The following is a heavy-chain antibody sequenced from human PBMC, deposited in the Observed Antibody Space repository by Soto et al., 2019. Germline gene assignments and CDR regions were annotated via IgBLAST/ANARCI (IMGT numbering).Heavy chain of an antibody. D-gene: IGHD2-15*01. CDR2: IDPDDSYT. V-gene: IGHV5-10-1*01. J-gene: IGHJ4*02. CDR3: PSLPPPTYCSGSTCSGY. CDR1: GYSFTNYW. Sequence: GESLKISCKGSGYSFTNYWINWVRQMPGKGLEWMGRIDPDDSYTNYSPSFQGHVTISVDKSISTAYLQWSSLQASDTAIYYCPSLPPPTYCSGSTCSGYWGQGTLVTVSS.